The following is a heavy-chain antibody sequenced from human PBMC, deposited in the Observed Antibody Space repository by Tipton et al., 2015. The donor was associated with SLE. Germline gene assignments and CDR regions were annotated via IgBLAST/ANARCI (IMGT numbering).Heavy chain of an antibody. Sequence: QLVQSGAEMKKPGASVKISCEASGNTFSSDYINWVRQAPGQGLEWIGIINPSGESTNSARKLQDRVILTRDTATSTVYMELRSLRTEDTAVYYCARGAANQWLFNWFDSWGQGTLVTVSS. CDR3: ARGAANQWLFNWFDS. D-gene: IGHD6-19*01. V-gene: IGHV1-46*04. CDR1: GNTFSSDY. J-gene: IGHJ5*01. CDR2: INPSGEST.